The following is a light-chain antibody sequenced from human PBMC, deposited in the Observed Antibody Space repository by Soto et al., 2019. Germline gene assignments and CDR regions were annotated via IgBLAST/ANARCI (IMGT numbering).Light chain of an antibody. J-gene: IGLJ2*01. CDR2: NVS. CDR1: NSDVGRYDY. Sequence: QSVLTQPASVSGSPGQSITISCTGTNSDVGRYDYVSWYQQHPGKVPKLMIHNVSDRPSGVSNRFSGSKSGNTASLTISGLQAEDEADYYCASFTSSTTLVFGGGTKLTVL. V-gene: IGLV2-14*03. CDR3: ASFTSSTTLV.